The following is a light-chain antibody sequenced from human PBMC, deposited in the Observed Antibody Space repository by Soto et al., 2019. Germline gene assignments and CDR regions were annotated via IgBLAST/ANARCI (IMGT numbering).Light chain of an antibody. V-gene: IGLV1-44*01. CDR1: SSNIGRNP. CDR3: AAWDDSLNGPV. Sequence: QSVLTQPPSASGTPGQRVTFSCSGSSSNIGRNPVNWYQQLPGTAPKLLIYSNNQRPSVVPDRFSGSKSGTSASLAISGLQSEDEADYYCAAWDDSLNGPVFGGGTKLTVL. J-gene: IGLJ2*01. CDR2: SNN.